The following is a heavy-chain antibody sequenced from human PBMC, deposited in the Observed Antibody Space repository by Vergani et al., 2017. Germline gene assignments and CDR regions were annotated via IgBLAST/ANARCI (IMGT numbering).Heavy chain of an antibody. V-gene: IGHV2-26*01. CDR1: GFSLSNARMG. CDR3: ARTRGSSWYRAYNWFDP. J-gene: IGHJ5*02. Sequence: QVTLKESGPVLVKSTETLTLTCTVSGFSLSNARMGVSWIRQPPGKALEWLAHIFSNDERSYSTSLKSRLTISKDTSKSQVVLTMTNMDPVDTATYYCARTRGSSWYRAYNWFDPWGQGTLVTVSS. CDR2: IFSNDER. D-gene: IGHD6-13*01.